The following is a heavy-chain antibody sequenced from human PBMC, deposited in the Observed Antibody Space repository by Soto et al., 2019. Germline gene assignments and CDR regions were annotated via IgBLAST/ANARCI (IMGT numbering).Heavy chain of an antibody. D-gene: IGHD2-15*01. CDR2: ISYDGSNK. J-gene: IGHJ4*02. V-gene: IGHV3-30-3*01. CDR3: ARGNTDCSGGSCYGTTDPYRDRHFDY. Sequence: GGSLRLSCAASGFTFSSYAMHWVRQAPGKGLEWVAVISYDGSNKYYADSVKGRFTISRDNSKNTLYLQMNSLRAEDTAVYYCARGNTDCSGGSCYGTTDPYRDRHFDYWGQGTLVTVSS. CDR1: GFTFSSYA.